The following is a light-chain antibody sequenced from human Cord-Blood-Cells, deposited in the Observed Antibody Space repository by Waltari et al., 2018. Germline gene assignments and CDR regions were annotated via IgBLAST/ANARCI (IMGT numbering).Light chain of an antibody. CDR2: EGS. CDR3: CSYAGSSTWV. V-gene: IGLV2-23*01. CDR1: SSDVGSYNL. Sequence: QSVLTQPASVSGSPGQSITISCTGTSSDVGSYNLVSWYQQHPGKAPKLMIDEGSKRPSEVSNRFSGSKSGNTASLTISGLQAEDEADYYCCSYAGSSTWVFGGGTKLTVL. J-gene: IGLJ3*02.